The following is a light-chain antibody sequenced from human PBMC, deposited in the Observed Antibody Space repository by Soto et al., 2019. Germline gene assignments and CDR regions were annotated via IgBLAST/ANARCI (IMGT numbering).Light chain of an antibody. Sequence: DIQMTQSPSTLSASVGDRITITCRASQSISSSLAWYQQKPGKAPKLLIYKASSLQSGVPSRFGGAGSGTEFTLTISSLQHDDFATYYCQQYDTYSRTFGQGTKVEI. CDR3: QQYDTYSRT. J-gene: IGKJ1*01. CDR1: QSISSS. V-gene: IGKV1-5*03. CDR2: KAS.